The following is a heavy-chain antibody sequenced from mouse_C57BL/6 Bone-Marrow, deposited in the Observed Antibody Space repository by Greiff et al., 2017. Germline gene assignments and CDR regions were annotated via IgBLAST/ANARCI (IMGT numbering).Heavy chain of an antibody. J-gene: IGHJ1*03. V-gene: IGHV5-6*01. CDR1: GFTFSSYG. CDR3: ARHGYFDV. CDR2: ISSGGSYT. Sequence: EVQGVESGGDLVKPGGSLKLSCAASGFTFSSYGMSWVRPTPDKRLEWVATISSGGSYTYYPDSVKGRVTISRDNAKNTLYLQMSSLKSENTAMYYCARHGYFDVWGTGTTVTVAS.